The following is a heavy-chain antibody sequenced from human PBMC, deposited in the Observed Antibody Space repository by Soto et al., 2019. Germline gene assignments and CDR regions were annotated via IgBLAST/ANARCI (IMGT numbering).Heavy chain of an antibody. Sequence: PGGSLRLSCTASGFTFGDYAMSWFRQAPGKGLEWVGFIRSKAYGGTTEYAASVKGRFTISRDDSKSIAYLQMNSLKTEDTAVYYCTRGPYCSGGSCYSVSYYYYGMDVWGQGTTVTVSS. CDR2: IRSKAYGGTT. V-gene: IGHV3-49*03. CDR1: GFTFGDYA. D-gene: IGHD2-15*01. CDR3: TRGPYCSGGSCYSVSYYYYGMDV. J-gene: IGHJ6*02.